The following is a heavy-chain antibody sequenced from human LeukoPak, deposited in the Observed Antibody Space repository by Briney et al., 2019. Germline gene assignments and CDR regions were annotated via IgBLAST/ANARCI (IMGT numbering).Heavy chain of an antibody. Sequence: SDTLSLTCTVSGGSISSYYWSWIRQPAGKGLEWLGRIYTSGSTNYNPSLKSRVTISVDKSKNQFSLKLSSVTAADTAVYYCARAGGTMVRGPDVVLNWFDPWGQGTLVTVSS. CDR3: ARAGGTMVRGPDVVLNWFDP. V-gene: IGHV4-4*07. J-gene: IGHJ5*02. D-gene: IGHD3-10*01. CDR2: IYTSGST. CDR1: GGSISSYY.